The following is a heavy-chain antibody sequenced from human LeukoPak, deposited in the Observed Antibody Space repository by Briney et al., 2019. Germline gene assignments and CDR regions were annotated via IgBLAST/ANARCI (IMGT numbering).Heavy chain of an antibody. Sequence: PGGSLRLSCAASGFTFSSYWMSWVRQAPGKGLEWVANIKQDGSEKCYVDSVKGRFTISRDNAKNSLYLQMNSLRAEDTAVYYCARVMASSGWYFDYWGQGTLVTVSS. J-gene: IGHJ4*02. D-gene: IGHD6-19*01. CDR3: ARVMASSGWYFDY. CDR2: IKQDGSEK. V-gene: IGHV3-7*01. CDR1: GFTFSSYW.